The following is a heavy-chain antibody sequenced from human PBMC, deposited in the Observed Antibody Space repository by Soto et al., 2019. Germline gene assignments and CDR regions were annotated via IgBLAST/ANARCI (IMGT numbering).Heavy chain of an antibody. V-gene: IGHV4-30-2*01. CDR2: IYHSGST. CDR1: GGSISSGGYS. Sequence: LSLTCAVSGGSISSGGYSWSWIRQPPGKGLEGIGYIYHSGSTYYNPSLKSRVTISVDRSKNQFSLKLSSVTAADTAVYYCARGGVDYYDSSGYYFSPYYFDYWGQGTLVTVSS. CDR3: ARGGVDYYDSSGYYFSPYYFDY. J-gene: IGHJ4*02. D-gene: IGHD3-22*01.